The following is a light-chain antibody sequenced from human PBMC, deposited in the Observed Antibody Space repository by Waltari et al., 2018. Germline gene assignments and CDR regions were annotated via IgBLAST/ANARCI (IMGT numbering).Light chain of an antibody. CDR1: IRAVGGYDY. V-gene: IGLV2-8*01. CDR2: EVN. CDR3: SSYAGSNTVV. Sequence: QSALTQPPSASGSPGQSVTISCTGTIRAVGGYDYVSWYQQHPGKAPKVMIYEVNKRPSGVPDRFSGSKSGSTASLTVSGLQADDEAAYYCSSYAGSNTVVFGGGTKLTVL. J-gene: IGLJ2*01.